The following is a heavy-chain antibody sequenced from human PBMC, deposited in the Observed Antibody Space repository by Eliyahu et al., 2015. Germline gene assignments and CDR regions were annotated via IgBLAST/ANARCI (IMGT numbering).Heavy chain of an antibody. D-gene: IGHD3-10*01. Sequence: QVQLLQSGAEXKKPXASVTVSCKASXSNFTSFYVQWVRQAPGQGLEWMGIINPIGGSTSYARNFQGRVSMTRDTSTSTVYMELSSLGSEDTALYYCATDHGSGSRYLDIWGQGSLVTVSS. CDR2: INPIGGST. CDR1: XSNFTSFY. V-gene: IGHV1-46*03. CDR3: ATDHGSGSRYLDI. J-gene: IGHJ4*02.